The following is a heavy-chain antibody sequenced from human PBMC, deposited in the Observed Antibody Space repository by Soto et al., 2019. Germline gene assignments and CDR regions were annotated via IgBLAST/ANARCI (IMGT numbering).Heavy chain of an antibody. D-gene: IGHD2-21*01. Sequence: PSETLSLTCTVSGGSIITSTYYWGWIRQPPGRALEYIGSLYFSGSTYYNPSLKSRVTISVDTSKNQFSLKLTSVTAAETAVYYCATLIPNDGYYFDCWGQGTLVTVSS. CDR1: GGSIITSTYY. CDR3: ATLIPNDGYYFDC. J-gene: IGHJ4*02. V-gene: IGHV4-39*01. CDR2: LYFSGST.